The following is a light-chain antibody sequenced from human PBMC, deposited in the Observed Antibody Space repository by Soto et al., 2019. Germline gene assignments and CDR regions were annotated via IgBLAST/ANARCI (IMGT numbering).Light chain of an antibody. CDR2: EVS. Sequence: QSVLTQPASVSGSPGQSITLSCTGTSSDVGGYNSVSWYQQHPGKAPKLMIYEVSNRPSGVSNRFSASKSGNTASLTISGLQAEDEADYYCCSYTSSILFGTGTKVTVL. CDR1: SSDVGGYNS. J-gene: IGLJ1*01. CDR3: CSYTSSIL. V-gene: IGLV2-14*01.